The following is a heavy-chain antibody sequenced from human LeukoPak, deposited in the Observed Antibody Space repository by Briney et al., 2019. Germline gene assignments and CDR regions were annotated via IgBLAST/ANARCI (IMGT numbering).Heavy chain of an antibody. J-gene: IGHJ6*02. CDR2: INHSGST. Sequence: PSETLPLTCSVSGGSVSSSAYYWGWIRQPPGKGLEWIGEINHSGSTNYNPSLKSRVTISVDTSKNQFSLKLSSVTAADTAVYYCARLVNPQRQYYYGMDVWGQGTTVTVSS. CDR3: ARLVNPQRQYYYGMDV. CDR1: GGSVSSSAYY. V-gene: IGHV4-39*07.